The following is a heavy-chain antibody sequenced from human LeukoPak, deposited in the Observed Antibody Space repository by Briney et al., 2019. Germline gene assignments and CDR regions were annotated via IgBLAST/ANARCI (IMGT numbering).Heavy chain of an antibody. CDR3: ARDLIYYGSGSSAY. Sequence: GALRLSCAASGFTFSSYWMSWVRQAPGKGLEWVANIKQDGSEKYYVDSVKGRFTISRDNAKNSLYLQMNSLRAEDTAVYYCARDLIYYGSGSSAYWGQGTLVTVSS. V-gene: IGHV3-7*01. CDR2: IKQDGSEK. J-gene: IGHJ4*02. D-gene: IGHD3-10*01. CDR1: GFTFSSYW.